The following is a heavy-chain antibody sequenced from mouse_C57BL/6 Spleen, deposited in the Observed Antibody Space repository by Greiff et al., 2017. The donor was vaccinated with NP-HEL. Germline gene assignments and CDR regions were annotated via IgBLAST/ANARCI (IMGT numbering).Heavy chain of an antibody. CDR1: GYTFTSYW. V-gene: IGHV1-61*01. CDR2: IYPSDSET. Sequence: VQLQQPGAELVRPGSSVKLSCKASGYTFTSYWMDWVKQRPGQGLEWIGNIYPSDSETHYNQKFKDKATLTVDKSSSTAYMQLSSLTSEDSAVYYCVRRDYASSAFAYWGQGTLVTVSA. J-gene: IGHJ3*01. CDR3: VRRDYASSAFAY. D-gene: IGHD1-1*01.